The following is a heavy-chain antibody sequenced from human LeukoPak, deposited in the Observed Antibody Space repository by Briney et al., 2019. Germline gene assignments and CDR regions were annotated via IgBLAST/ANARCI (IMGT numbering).Heavy chain of an antibody. D-gene: IGHD1-26*01. J-gene: IGHJ4*02. CDR3: ARGNSGSYWRSFDY. Sequence: ASVKVSCKASGYTFTDYYLHWVRQAPGQGLQWMGWINPNSGGTNYAQKFQGRVTMTRDTSISTAYMELSRLRSDDTAVYYCARGNSGSYWRSFDYWGQGTLVTVSS. CDR1: GYTFTDYY. V-gene: IGHV1-2*02. CDR2: INPNSGGT.